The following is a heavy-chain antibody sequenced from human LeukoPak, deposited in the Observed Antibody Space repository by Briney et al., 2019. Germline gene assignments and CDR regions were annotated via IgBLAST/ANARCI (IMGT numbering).Heavy chain of an antibody. D-gene: IGHD3-3*01. CDR1: GFTFSSYS. CDR3: ARAHYDFWSGYYMGDYYFDY. V-gene: IGHV3-21*01. CDR2: ISSSSSYI. J-gene: IGHJ4*02. Sequence: KPGGSLRLSCAASGFTFSSYSMNWVRQAPGKGLEWVSSISSSSSYIYYADSVKGRFTISRDNAKNSLYLQMNSLRAEDTAVYYCARAHYDFWSGYYMGDYYFDYWGQGTLVTVSS.